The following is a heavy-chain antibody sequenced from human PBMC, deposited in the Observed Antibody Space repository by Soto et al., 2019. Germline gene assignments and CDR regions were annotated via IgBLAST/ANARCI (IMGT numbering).Heavy chain of an antibody. CDR3: ASLGFNYGFLSGDYYVPDYFGIDD. V-gene: IGHV5-51*01. CDR1: GYKVSTWHNFTSYW. J-gene: IGHJ6*02. D-gene: IGHD3-3*01. Sequence: PGESLKISCMGSGYKVSTWHNFTSYWIAWVRQMPGEGLEWMGIIYPGDSDTRYSPSFQGQVTISADKSINSVYLQWSSLKASDTVTYYCASLGFNYGFLSGDYYVPDYFGIDDWGQRTTVGVSS. CDR2: IYPGDSDT.